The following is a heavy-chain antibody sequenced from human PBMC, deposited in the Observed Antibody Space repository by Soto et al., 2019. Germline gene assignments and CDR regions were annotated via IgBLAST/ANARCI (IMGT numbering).Heavy chain of an antibody. CDR1: GFSFEDYT. J-gene: IGHJ4*02. CDR2: ISWDGGIT. CDR3: ARDSSDISTGQKRYFDF. D-gene: IGHD3-9*01. V-gene: IGHV3-43*01. Sequence: PXVSLRLSCAACGFSFEDYTMHWVRQGPGKGPEWISLISWDGGITDYSDSVKGRFISSRDNSKNSLFLEMNSLTSEDAAMYFCARDSSDISTGQKRYFDFCGQRTLVTVSS.